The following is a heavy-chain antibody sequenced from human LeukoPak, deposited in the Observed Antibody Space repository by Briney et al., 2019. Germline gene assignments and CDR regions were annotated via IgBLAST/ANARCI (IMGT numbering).Heavy chain of an antibody. CDR3: AIPSSYSSGGIFDY. D-gene: IGHD6-19*01. V-gene: IGHV1-2*06. CDR1: GYTFTGYY. J-gene: IGHJ4*02. CDR2: INPNSGGT. Sequence: GASVKVSCKASGYTFTGYYMHWVRQAPGQGLEWMGRINPNSGGTNYAQKFQGRVTMTWDTSISTAYMELSRLRSDDTAVYYCAIPSSYSSGGIFDYWGQGTLVTVSS.